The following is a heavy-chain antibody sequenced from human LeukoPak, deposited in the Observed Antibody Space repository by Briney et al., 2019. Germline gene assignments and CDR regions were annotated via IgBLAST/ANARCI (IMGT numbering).Heavy chain of an antibody. J-gene: IGHJ4*02. CDR3: VRVLTPSSDDQIFDY. CDR2: ITSSGGYI. V-gene: IGHV3-21*01. CDR1: GFTFSSYS. Sequence: GGSLRLSCAASGFTFSSYSMNWVRQAPGKGLEWVSCITSSGGYIYYADSVKGRFTISRDNSDNSLYLQMDSLPAEDTAVYYCVRVLTPSSDDQIFDYWGQGTLVTVSS.